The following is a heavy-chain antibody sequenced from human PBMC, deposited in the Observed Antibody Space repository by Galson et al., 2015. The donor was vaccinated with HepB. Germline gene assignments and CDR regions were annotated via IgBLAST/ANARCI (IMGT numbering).Heavy chain of an antibody. CDR1: GGTFSSYA. V-gene: IGHV1-69*13. Sequence: SVKVSCKASGGTFSSYAISWVRQAPGQGLEWMGGIIPIFGTANYAQKFQGRVTIAADESTSTAYMELSSLRSEDTAVYYCASPGSLAMRPRAFDIWGQGTMVTVSS. CDR3: ASPGSLAMRPRAFDI. J-gene: IGHJ3*02. CDR2: IIPIFGTA.